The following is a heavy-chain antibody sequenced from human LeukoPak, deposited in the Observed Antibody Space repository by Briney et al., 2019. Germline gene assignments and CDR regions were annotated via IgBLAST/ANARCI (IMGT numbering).Heavy chain of an antibody. CDR3: AREGSDILTDYYYYMDV. D-gene: IGHD3-9*01. CDR2: INPSGGST. J-gene: IGHJ6*03. CDR1: GYTFTSYY. Sequence: ASVTVSFKASGYTFTSYYMHWVRQAPGQGLEWMGIINPSGGSTSYAQKFQGRVTMTRDMSTSTVYMELSSLRSEDTAVYYCAREGSDILTDYYYYMDVWGKGTTVTVSS. V-gene: IGHV1-46*01.